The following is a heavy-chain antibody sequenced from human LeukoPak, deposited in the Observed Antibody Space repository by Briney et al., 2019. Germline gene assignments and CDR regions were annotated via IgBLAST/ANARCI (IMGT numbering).Heavy chain of an antibody. J-gene: IGHJ4*02. Sequence: GASVKVSCKASGYTFTSYYMHWVRQAPGQGLEWMGIINPSGGSTSYAQKFQGRVTMTRDTSTSTVYMELSSLRSEDTAVYYCARGRSRIAAAGAVDYWGQGTLVTVSS. V-gene: IGHV1-46*01. CDR3: ARGRSRIAAAGAVDY. CDR1: GYTFTSYY. D-gene: IGHD6-13*01. CDR2: INPSGGST.